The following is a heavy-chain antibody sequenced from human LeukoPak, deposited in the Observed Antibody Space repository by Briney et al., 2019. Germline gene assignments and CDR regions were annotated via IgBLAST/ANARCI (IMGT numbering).Heavy chain of an antibody. CDR2: IYHSGST. CDR3: AGSSGYIDAFDI. V-gene: IGHV4-4*02. CDR1: GCSISSSNW. Sequence: SETLSLTCAVSGCSISSSNWWWWVRQPPGKVLEWIGEIYHSGSTNYNPSLKSRVTLSVDKSKKQFSLKLSSVTAADTAVYSCAGSSGYIDAFDIWGQGTMVTVS. J-gene: IGHJ3*02. D-gene: IGHD3-22*01.